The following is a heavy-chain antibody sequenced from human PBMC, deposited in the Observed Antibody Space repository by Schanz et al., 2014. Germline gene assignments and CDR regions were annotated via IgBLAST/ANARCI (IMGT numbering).Heavy chain of an antibody. CDR1: GYSFISHA. V-gene: IGHV1-3*01. J-gene: IGHJ4*02. CDR2: INAANGNT. D-gene: IGHD4-17*01. Sequence: QVQLVQSWAEVKGPGASVKLSCKASGYSFISHAIHWVRQAPGQRLEWMGWINAANGNTRYSQKFQGRVTITADRSTSTAYMELSSLRSEDTAVYYCARGYGDSPTDFWGQGTLVVVSS. CDR3: ARGYGDSPTDF.